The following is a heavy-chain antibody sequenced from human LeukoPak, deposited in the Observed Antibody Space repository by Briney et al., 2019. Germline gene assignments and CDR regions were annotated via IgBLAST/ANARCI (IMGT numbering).Heavy chain of an antibody. CDR3: ARDREPYCGGDCYLPHDY. J-gene: IGHJ4*02. V-gene: IGHV3-21*01. D-gene: IGHD2-21*02. CDR2: ISSASNYI. CDR1: GFNFNIYN. Sequence: GGSLRLSCAASGFNFNIYNMNWVRQAPGKGLEWVSFISSASNYIFYEDSVKGRFTISRDNAKDSLFLQMDSLRAEDTAMYYCARDREPYCGGDCYLPHDYWGQGTLVIVSS.